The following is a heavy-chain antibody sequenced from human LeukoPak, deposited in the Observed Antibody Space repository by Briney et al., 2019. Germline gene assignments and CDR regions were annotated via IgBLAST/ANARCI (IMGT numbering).Heavy chain of an antibody. D-gene: IGHD6-13*01. J-gene: IGHJ3*02. Sequence: ASVKVSCKASGYTFTSYDINWVRQATGQGLEWMGWMNPNSGNTGYAQKFQGRVTITRNTSISTAYMELSSLRSEDTAVYYCARWSAAGHDAFDIWGQGTMVTVSS. V-gene: IGHV1-8*03. CDR2: MNPNSGNT. CDR1: GYTFTSYD. CDR3: ARWSAAGHDAFDI.